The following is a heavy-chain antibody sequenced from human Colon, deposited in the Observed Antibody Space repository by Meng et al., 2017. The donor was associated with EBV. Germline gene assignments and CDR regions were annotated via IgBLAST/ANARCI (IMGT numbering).Heavy chain of an antibody. CDR1: GGSISSVYL. D-gene: IGHD5-18*01. Sequence: QVPVQESGPGLVKPSETLSPTCAVFGGSISSVYLWTWVRQSPGKGLEWIGEIYHSGSTNYNPSLKSRVTISVDKSKNQFSLKLTSVTAADTAVYYCARGGYYSFDYWGQRTLVTVSS. CDR2: IYHSGST. V-gene: IGHV4-4*02. J-gene: IGHJ4*02. CDR3: ARGGYYSFDY.